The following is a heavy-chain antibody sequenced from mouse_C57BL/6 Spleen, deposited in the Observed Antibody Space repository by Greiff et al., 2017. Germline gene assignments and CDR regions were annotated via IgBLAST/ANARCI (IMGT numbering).Heavy chain of an antibody. J-gene: IGHJ2*01. Sequence: QVQLKQPGAELVRPGSSVKLSCKASGYTFTSYWMHWVKQRPIQGLEWIGNIDPYDSETHYNQKFKDKATLTVDKSSGTAYMQLSSLISEDSAVCYCARLWDFDYWGQGTTLTVSS. CDR3: ARLWDFDY. V-gene: IGHV1-52*01. CDR2: IDPYDSET. CDR1: GYTFTSYW. D-gene: IGHD4-1*01.